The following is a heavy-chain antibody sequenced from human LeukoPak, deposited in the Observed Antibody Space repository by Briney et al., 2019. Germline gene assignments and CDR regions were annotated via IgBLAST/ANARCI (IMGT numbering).Heavy chain of an antibody. D-gene: IGHD3-3*01. J-gene: IGHJ4*02. CDR2: INHSGST. V-gene: IGHV4-34*01. CDR1: GGSFSGYY. CDR3: ARARTRIRFLEWLPFFDY. Sequence: SETLSLTCAVYGGSFSGYYWSWIRQPPGKGLEWIGEINHSGSTNYNPSLKSRVTISVDTSKNQFSLKLSSVTAADTAAYYCARARTRIRFLEWLPFFDYWGQGTLVTVSS.